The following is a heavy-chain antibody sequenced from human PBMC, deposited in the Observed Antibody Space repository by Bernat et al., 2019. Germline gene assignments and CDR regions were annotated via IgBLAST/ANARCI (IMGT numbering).Heavy chain of an antibody. V-gene: IGHV4-31*03. Sequence: QVQLQESGPGLVKPSQTLSLTCTVSGGSISSGGYYWSWIRQHPGKGLGWIGYIYYSGSTHYNPSLESRVTISVDTSKNQFSLRLSSVTAADTAVYYCARWTRGGTANTKFDPWGQGTLVTVSS. CDR2: IYYSGST. CDR1: GGSISSGGYY. D-gene: IGHD5-18*01. CDR3: ARWTRGGTANTKFDP. J-gene: IGHJ5*02.